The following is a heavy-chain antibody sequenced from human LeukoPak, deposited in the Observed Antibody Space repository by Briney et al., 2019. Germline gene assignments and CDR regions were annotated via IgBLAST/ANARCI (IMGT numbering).Heavy chain of an antibody. CDR2: VTGSGGST. CDR1: GFTFSSYA. V-gene: IGHV3-23*01. CDR3: AKEDPAIILGIDY. J-gene: IGHJ4*02. Sequence: GESLRLSCAASGFTFSSYAMSWVRQAPGKGLEWVSAVTGSGGSTYYADSVRGRFTISRDNSKNTLFLRLDSLRVEDTAVYYCAKEDPAIILGIDYWGQGALVIVSS. D-gene: IGHD5-18*01.